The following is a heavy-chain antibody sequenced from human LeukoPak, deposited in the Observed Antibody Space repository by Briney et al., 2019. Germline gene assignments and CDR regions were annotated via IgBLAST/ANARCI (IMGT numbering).Heavy chain of an antibody. J-gene: IGHJ6*03. CDR2: IKQDGSEK. CDR3: ARGGHCSSTSCYNLPVGYYYYYMDV. D-gene: IGHD2-2*02. Sequence: GGSLRLSCAASGFTFSSYWMSWVRQAPGKGLEWVANIKQDGSEKYYVDSVKGRFTISRDNAKNSLYLQMNSLRAEDTAVYYCARGGHCSSTSCYNLPVGYYYYYMDVWGKGTTVTVSS. V-gene: IGHV3-7*03. CDR1: GFTFSSYW.